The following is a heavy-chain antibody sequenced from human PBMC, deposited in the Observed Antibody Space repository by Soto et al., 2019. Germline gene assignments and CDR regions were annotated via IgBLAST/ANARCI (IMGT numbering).Heavy chain of an antibody. Sequence: SETLSLTCTVSGGSISSGDYYWSWIRQPPGKGLEWIGYIYYSGSTYYNPSLKSRVTISVDTSKNQFSLKLSSVTAADTAVYYCARDGGSGSYYNVGLDPWGQGTLVTVSS. V-gene: IGHV4-30-4*01. CDR1: GGSISSGDYY. CDR3: ARDGGSGSYYNVGLDP. D-gene: IGHD3-10*01. CDR2: IYYSGST. J-gene: IGHJ5*02.